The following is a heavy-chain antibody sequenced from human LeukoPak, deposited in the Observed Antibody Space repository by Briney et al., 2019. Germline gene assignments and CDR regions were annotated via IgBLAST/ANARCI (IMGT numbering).Heavy chain of an antibody. CDR2: ISGSGGST. CDR1: GFTFSSYA. V-gene: IGHV3-23*01. D-gene: IGHD3-10*01. Sequence: GGSLRLSCAASGFTFSSYAMSWLRQAPGKGLEWVSDISGSGGSTYYADSVKGRLTISRDNSKNTLYLQMNSLRAEDTAVYYCAKAFPLTMVRRVIKAYYFDYWGQGTLVTVSS. J-gene: IGHJ4*02. CDR3: AKAFPLTMVRRVIKAYYFDY.